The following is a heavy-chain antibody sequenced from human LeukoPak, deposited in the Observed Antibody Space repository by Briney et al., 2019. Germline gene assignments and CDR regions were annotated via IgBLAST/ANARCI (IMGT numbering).Heavy chain of an antibody. Sequence: GGSLRLSCAASGFTFSSSGMHWVRQAPGRGLGWVAVIAYDESNKYYADSVKGRFTISRDNSKNTLFLQMNSLRGEDTAMYYCARVQGGGYRTADYWGQGTLVTVSS. D-gene: IGHD6-19*01. CDR3: ARVQGGGYRTADY. CDR1: GFTFSSSG. CDR2: IAYDESNK. V-gene: IGHV3-30*03. J-gene: IGHJ4*02.